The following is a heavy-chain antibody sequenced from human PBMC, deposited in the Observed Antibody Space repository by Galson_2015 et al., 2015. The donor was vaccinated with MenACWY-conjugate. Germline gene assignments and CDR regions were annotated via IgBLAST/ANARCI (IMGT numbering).Heavy chain of an antibody. V-gene: IGHV1-69*04. CDR2: IIPILGIA. D-gene: IGHD3-9*01. J-gene: IGHJ3*02. CDR1: GGTFSSYA. Sequence: SVKVSCKASGGTFSSYAISWVRQAPGQGLEWMGRIIPILGIANYAQKFQGRVTITADKSTSTAYMELSSLRSEDTAVYYCARDDILRTPFDIWGQGTMVTVSS. CDR3: ARDDILRTPFDI.